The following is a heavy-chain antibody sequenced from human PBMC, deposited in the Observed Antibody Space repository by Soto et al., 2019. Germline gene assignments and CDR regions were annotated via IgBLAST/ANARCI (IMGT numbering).Heavy chain of an antibody. J-gene: IGHJ6*02. CDR2: IYPGDSDT. CDR1: GYSFTSYW. Sequence: GESLKISCKGSGYSFTSYWIGWVRQMPGKGLEWMGIIYPGDSDTRYSPSFQGQVTISADKSISIAYLQWSSLKASDTAMYYCARHLKTSPVTGLLSQAHYYGMDVWGQGTTVTVSS. V-gene: IGHV5-51*01. CDR3: ARHLKTSPVTGLLSQAHYYGMDV. D-gene: IGHD4-4*01.